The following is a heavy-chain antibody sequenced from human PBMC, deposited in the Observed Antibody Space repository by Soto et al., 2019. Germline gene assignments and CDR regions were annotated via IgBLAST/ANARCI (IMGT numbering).Heavy chain of an antibody. J-gene: IGHJ5*01. CDR3: AHRASYAGSWHVGWFAS. CDR2: IYWDNDR. V-gene: IGHV2-5*02. CDR1: GFSLMNSGVG. Sequence: QITLKESGPTLVEPTQTLTLTCSFSGFSLMNSGVGVGWLRQVPGKTLECLGIIYWDNDRRYNPSLKTRLTTPKPPSTNQVVLTMTSMEPVDTGSYYCAHRASYAGSWHVGWFASRGQGAPVTVS. D-gene: IGHD6-6*01.